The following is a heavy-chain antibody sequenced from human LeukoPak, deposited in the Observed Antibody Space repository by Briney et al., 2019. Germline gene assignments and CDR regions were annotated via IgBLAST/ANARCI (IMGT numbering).Heavy chain of an antibody. Sequence: GASVKVSCKAAGGTFSSYAISWVRQAPGQGLEWMGRIIPILGIANYAQKFQGRVTITADKSTSTAYMELSSLRSEDTAVYYCARVGGLHGSYWGQGTLVTVSS. CDR2: IIPILGIA. D-gene: IGHD4-4*01. V-gene: IGHV1-69*04. J-gene: IGHJ4*02. CDR1: GGTFSSYA. CDR3: ARVGGLHGSY.